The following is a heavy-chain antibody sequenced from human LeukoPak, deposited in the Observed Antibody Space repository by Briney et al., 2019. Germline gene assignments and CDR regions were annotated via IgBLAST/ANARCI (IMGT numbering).Heavy chain of an antibody. CDR3: ARDYYDSSGWTRPIDY. V-gene: IGHV3-48*02. D-gene: IGHD3-22*01. CDR1: GFTFSSYS. CDR2: ISSSSSTI. Sequence: PGGSLRLSCAASGFTFSSYSMNWVRQAPGKGLEWVSFISSSSSTIYYADSVKGRFTISRDSAKNSLYLLMNSLRDEDTAVYYCARDYYDSSGWTRPIDYWGQGTLVTVSS. J-gene: IGHJ4*02.